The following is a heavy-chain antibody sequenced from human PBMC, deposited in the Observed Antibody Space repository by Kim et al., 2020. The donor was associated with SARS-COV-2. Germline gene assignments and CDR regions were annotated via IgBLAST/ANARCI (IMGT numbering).Heavy chain of an antibody. CDR2: ISYDGSNK. D-gene: IGHD6-13*01. Sequence: GGSLRLSCAASGFTFSSYAMHWVRQAPGKVLEWVAVISYDGSNKYYADSVKGRFTISRDNSKNTLYLQMNSLRAEDTAVYYCARDLEQLVLWGVGDWGQGTLLT. J-gene: IGHJ4*02. V-gene: IGHV3-30*04. CDR3: ARDLEQLVLWGVGD. CDR1: GFTFSSYA.